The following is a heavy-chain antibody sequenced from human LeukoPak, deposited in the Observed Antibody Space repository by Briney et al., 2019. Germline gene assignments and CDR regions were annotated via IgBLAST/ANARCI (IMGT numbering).Heavy chain of an antibody. D-gene: IGHD3-22*01. J-gene: IGHJ4*02. CDR2: IYYSGST. CDR3: AREDDSSSYYFDY. V-gene: IGHV4-59*01. CDR1: GGSISSYY. Sequence: PSETLSLTCTVSGGSISSYYWSWIRQPLGKGLEWIGYIYYSGSTNYNPSLKSRVTISVDTSKNQFSLKLSSVTAADTAVYYCAREDDSSSYYFDYWGQGTLVTVSS.